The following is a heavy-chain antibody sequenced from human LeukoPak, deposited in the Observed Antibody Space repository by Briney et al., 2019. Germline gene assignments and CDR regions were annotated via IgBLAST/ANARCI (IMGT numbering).Heavy chain of an antibody. CDR1: GFTFSSYA. Sequence: GGSLRLSCAASGFTFSSYAMTWVRQAPGKGLEWVSAISASAGGTYYADSVKGRFTISRDNSKNTLYLQMNSLGAEDTAVYYCASPVEMATMVYWGQGTLVTVSS. V-gene: IGHV3-23*01. CDR3: ASPVEMATMVY. CDR2: ISASAGGT. D-gene: IGHD5-24*01. J-gene: IGHJ4*02.